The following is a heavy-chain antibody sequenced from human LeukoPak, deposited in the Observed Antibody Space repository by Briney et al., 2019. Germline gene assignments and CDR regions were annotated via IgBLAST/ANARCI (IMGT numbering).Heavy chain of an antibody. V-gene: IGHV3-23*01. J-gene: IGHJ1*01. Sequence: PGGSLRLSCAASGFTFSDYAMSWVRQAPGKGLEWVSVISGNGGSTSYADSVKGRFTISGDDSKDTLYLQMNGLRAGDTATYYCAKHGYSSGWPQVPSQHWGQGTLVTVSS. CDR3: AKHGYSSGWPQVPSQH. CDR2: ISGNGGST. CDR1: GFTFSDYA. D-gene: IGHD6-19*01.